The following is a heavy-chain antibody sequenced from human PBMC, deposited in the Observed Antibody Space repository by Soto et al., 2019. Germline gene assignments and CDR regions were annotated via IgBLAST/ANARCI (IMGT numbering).Heavy chain of an antibody. D-gene: IGHD3-22*01. Sequence: GGSLRLSCAASGFTFSSYAVSWVRQAPGKGLEWVSAISGSGGSTYYADSVKGRFTISRDNSKNTLYLQMNSLRAEDTAVYYCAKFPITMIVVVPGAFDIWGRGTMVTVSS. CDR2: ISGSGGST. CDR1: GFTFSSYA. CDR3: AKFPITMIVVVPGAFDI. V-gene: IGHV3-23*01. J-gene: IGHJ3*02.